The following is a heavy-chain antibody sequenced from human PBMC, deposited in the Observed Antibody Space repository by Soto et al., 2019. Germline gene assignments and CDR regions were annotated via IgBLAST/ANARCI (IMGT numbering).Heavy chain of an antibody. J-gene: IGHJ4*02. CDR2: ISYDGSNK. D-gene: IGHD3-22*01. V-gene: IGHV3-30*18. CDR3: AKAWWYYDSSGYSLEPLVDY. CDR1: GFTFSSYG. Sequence: GGSLRLSCAASGFTFSSYGMHWVRQAPGKGLEWVAVISYDGSNKYYADSVKGRFTISRDNSKNTLYLQMNSLRAEDTAVYYCAKAWWYYDSSGYSLEPLVDYWGQGTLVTVSS.